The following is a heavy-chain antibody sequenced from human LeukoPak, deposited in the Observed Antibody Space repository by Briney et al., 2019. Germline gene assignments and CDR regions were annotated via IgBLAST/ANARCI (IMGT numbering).Heavy chain of an antibody. J-gene: IGHJ4*02. CDR2: ISSSSSTI. CDR3: AKLVTGRSSSWYYENYFDY. D-gene: IGHD6-13*01. CDR1: GFTFSSYS. V-gene: IGHV3-48*01. Sequence: GGSLRLSCAASGFTFSSYSMNWVRQAPGKGLEWVSYISSSSSTIYYADSVKGRFTISRDNAKNSLYLQMNSLRAEDTAVYYCAKLVTGRSSSWYYENYFDYWGQGTLVTVSS.